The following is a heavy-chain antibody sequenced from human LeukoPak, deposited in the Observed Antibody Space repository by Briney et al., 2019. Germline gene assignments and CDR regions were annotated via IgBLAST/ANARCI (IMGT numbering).Heavy chain of an antibody. CDR1: GYTFTSYG. Sequence: ASVKVSCKASGYTFTSYGISWVRQAPGQGLEWVGWISAYNGNTNYAQKLQGRVTMTTDTSTSTAYMELRSLRSDDTAVYYCARDTIFGVVSPYYYYGMDVWGQGTTVTVSS. D-gene: IGHD3-3*01. CDR3: ARDTIFGVVSPYYYYGMDV. J-gene: IGHJ6*02. CDR2: ISAYNGNT. V-gene: IGHV1-18*01.